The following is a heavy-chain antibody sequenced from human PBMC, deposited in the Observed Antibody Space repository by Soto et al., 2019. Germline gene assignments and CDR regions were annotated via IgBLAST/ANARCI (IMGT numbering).Heavy chain of an antibody. CDR1: GGSISSAGYN. D-gene: IGHD3-10*01. V-gene: IGHV4-31*03. Sequence: QVQLHESGPVLVKPSQTLSLTCTVSGGSISSAGYNWSWIRQHPGMGLEWIGYIYYSGSTYYNPSLKSRVTISVDTSKNQFSLKLSSVTAADTAVFYCARYGTGTYLPTTFDYWGQGTLVTVSS. CDR3: ARYGTGTYLPTTFDY. J-gene: IGHJ4*02. CDR2: IYYSGST.